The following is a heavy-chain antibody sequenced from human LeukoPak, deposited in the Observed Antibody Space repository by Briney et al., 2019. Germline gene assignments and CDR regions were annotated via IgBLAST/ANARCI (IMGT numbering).Heavy chain of an antibody. CDR3: SRETTSGY. CDR1: GFSFSGYS. D-gene: IGHD1-1*01. V-gene: IGHV3-48*04. CDR2: ISRGSHTI. J-gene: IGHJ4*02. Sequence: GGSLRLSCAASGFSFSGYSMSWVRQPPGQGLEWISYISRGSHTIYYADSVRGRFTISRGDAKNSLYLQMNSLRAEDTGIYYCSRETTSGYWGQGTLVTVSS.